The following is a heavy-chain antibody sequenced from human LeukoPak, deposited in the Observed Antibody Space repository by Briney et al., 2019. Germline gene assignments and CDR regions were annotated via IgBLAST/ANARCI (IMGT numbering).Heavy chain of an antibody. CDR3: AREYCSGGSCYSFDY. Sequence: WGSLRLSCAASGFTFSSYAMHWVRQAPGKGLEWVAVISYDGSNKYYADSVKGRFTISRDNSKNTLYLQMNSLRAEDTAVYYCAREYCSGGSCYSFDYWGQGTLVTVSS. J-gene: IGHJ4*02. D-gene: IGHD2-15*01. CDR1: GFTFSSYA. V-gene: IGHV3-30-3*01. CDR2: ISYDGSNK.